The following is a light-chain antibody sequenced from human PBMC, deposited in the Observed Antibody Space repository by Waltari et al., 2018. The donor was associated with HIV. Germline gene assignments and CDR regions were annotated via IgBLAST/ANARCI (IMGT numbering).Light chain of an antibody. CDR1: TGAVTSGNY. J-gene: IGLJ1*01. CDR3: LLYYGGAQRYV. CDR2: STS. Sequence: QTVVTQEPSLTVPPGVTVTLTCASSTGAVTSGNYPNWFQQKPGQAPRGLIYSTSNKNSWTPARFSGSLLGGKAALTLSGVQPEDEAEYYCLLYYGGAQRYVFGTGTKVTVL. V-gene: IGLV7-43*01.